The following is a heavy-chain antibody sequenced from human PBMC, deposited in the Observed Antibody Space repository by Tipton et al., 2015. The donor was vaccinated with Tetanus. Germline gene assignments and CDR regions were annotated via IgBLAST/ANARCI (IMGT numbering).Heavy chain of an antibody. Sequence: LRLSCTASGGSISNYYWSWIRQPAGKGLEWIGHISNGNADYAPSLKSRVSLSVDTSKNQFSLELRFVTAADTAVYYCARGITDGYNRRFDYWGQGTLVAVSP. V-gene: IGHV4-4*07. CDR2: ISNGNA. CDR1: GGSISNYY. D-gene: IGHD5-24*01. J-gene: IGHJ4*02. CDR3: ARGITDGYNRRFDY.